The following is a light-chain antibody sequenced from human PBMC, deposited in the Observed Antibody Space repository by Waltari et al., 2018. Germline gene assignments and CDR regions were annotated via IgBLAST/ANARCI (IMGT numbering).Light chain of an antibody. CDR1: QNIASY. Sequence: DIQMTQSPSSLSGSVGDRVTISCRASQNIASYLHWYQQKPGKAPDLLIYAASSLQSGVPSRFSGSGSGTDFTLTISSRQPDDFATYYCQQSYSSPPTFGQGTNVEI. CDR2: AAS. CDR3: QQSYSSPPT. V-gene: IGKV1-39*01. J-gene: IGKJ1*01.